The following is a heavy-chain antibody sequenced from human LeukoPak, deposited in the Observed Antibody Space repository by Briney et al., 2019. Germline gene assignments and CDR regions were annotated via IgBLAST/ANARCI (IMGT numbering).Heavy chain of an antibody. V-gene: IGHV4-61*02. CDR2: IHTSGST. Sequence: SQTLSLTCTVSGGSISSGSYYWSWIRQPAGKGLEWIGRIHTSGSTSYIPSLESRVTISVDTSKNQFSLKLTSATAADTAVYFCARYGNVPSAHFDYWGQGTLVTVSS. CDR3: ARYGNVPSAHFDY. J-gene: IGHJ4*02. CDR1: GGSISSGSYY. D-gene: IGHD2-2*01.